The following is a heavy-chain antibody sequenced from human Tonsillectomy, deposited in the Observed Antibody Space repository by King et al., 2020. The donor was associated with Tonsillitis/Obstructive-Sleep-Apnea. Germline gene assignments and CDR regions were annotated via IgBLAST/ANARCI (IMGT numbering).Heavy chain of an antibody. CDR3: VKGALLWFGELSYFDY. Sequence: VQLVESGGGLVQPGGSLRLSCSASGFTFSSYAMHWVRQAPGKGLEYVSAISSNGGRTYYADSVKGRFTISRDNSKNTLYLQMSSLRAEDTAVYYCVKGALLWFGELSYFDYWGQGTLVTVSS. D-gene: IGHD3-10*01. CDR1: GFTFSSYA. J-gene: IGHJ4*02. V-gene: IGHV3-64D*06. CDR2: ISSNGGRT.